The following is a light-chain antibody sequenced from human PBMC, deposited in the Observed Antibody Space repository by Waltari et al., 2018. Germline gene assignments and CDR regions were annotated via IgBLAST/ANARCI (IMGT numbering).Light chain of an antibody. V-gene: IGLV2-14*03. CDR3: SSYISSSTLEL. Sequence: QSALTQPASVSGSPGQSITISCTGTSSDVGAYNYVSWYQQHPGKAPKHMIFDVSNRPSGVSNRFSGSKSGNTASLTISGLQAEDEAGYYCSSYISSSTLELFGGGTSLTVL. CDR1: SSDVGAYNY. J-gene: IGLJ2*01. CDR2: DVS.